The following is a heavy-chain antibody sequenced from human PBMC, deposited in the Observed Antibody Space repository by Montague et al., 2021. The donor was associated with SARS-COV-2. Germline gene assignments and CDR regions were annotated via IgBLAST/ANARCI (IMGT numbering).Heavy chain of an antibody. J-gene: IGHJ6*02. CDR3: ARQDDILTGYYYYGMDV. Sequence: TLSLTCTVSGGSISSGGYYWSWIRQHPGKGLEWIGYIYYSGSTYYNPSLKSRVTISVDTSENQFSLKLSSVTAADTAVYYCARQDDILTGYYYYGMDVWGQGTTVTVSS. D-gene: IGHD3-9*01. V-gene: IGHV4-31*03. CDR1: GGSISSGGYY. CDR2: IYYSGST.